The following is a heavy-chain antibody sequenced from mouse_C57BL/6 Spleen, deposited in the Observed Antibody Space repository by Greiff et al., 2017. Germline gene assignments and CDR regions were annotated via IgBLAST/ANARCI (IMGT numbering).Heavy chain of an antibody. Sequence: EVQLQESGGGLVKPGGSLKLSCAASGFTFSDYGMHWVRQAPEKGLEWVAYISSGSSTIYYADTVKGRFTISRDNAKNTLFLQMTSLRSEDTAMYYGARPGDDGYPAWFDYWGQGTLVTVSA. CDR3: ARPGDDGYPAWFDY. J-gene: IGHJ3*01. D-gene: IGHD2-3*01. V-gene: IGHV5-17*01. CDR1: GFTFSDYG. CDR2: ISSGSSTI.